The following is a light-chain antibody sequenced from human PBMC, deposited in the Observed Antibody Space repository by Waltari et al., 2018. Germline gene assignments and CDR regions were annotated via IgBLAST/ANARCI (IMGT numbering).Light chain of an antibody. CDR2: GAS. CDR1: QSVSSSY. CDR3: QQYGSSRT. J-gene: IGKJ2*01. V-gene: IGKV3-20*01. Sequence: EIVLTQSPGTLSLSPGGRATLSCRASQSVSSSYLAWYQHKPGQAPRLLIYGASSRATGIPDRFSGSGSGTDFTLTISRLEPEDFAVYYCQQYGSSRTFGQGTKLEIK.